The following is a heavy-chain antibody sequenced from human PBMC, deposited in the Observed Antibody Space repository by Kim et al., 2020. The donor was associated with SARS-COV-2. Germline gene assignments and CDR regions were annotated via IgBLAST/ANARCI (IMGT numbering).Heavy chain of an antibody. Sequence: SETLSLTCAVYGGSFSGYYWSWIRQPPGKGLEWIGEINHSGSTNYNPSLKSRVTISVDTSKNQFSLKLSSVTAADTAVYYCARGRSYSGYDWARIAVAGTHPTFDYWGQGTLVTVSS. CDR2: INHSGST. J-gene: IGHJ4*02. V-gene: IGHV4-34*01. CDR3: ARGRSYSGYDWARIAVAGTHPTFDY. D-gene: IGHD6-19*01. CDR1: GGSFSGYY.